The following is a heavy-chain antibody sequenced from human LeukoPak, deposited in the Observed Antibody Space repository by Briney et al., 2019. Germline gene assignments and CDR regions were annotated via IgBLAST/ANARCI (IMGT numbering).Heavy chain of an antibody. CDR2: IHYGGAT. J-gene: IGHJ4*02. V-gene: IGHV4-39*01. Sequence: SETLSLTCTVSGGSFSSSTYYWGWIRQPPGKGLEWIGSIHYGGATYYNPSLKSRVTISVDASKNQFSLKLQSVTAADTAVYYCASLRLGELSPIDFWGQGTLATVSS. D-gene: IGHD3-16*02. CDR3: ASLRLGELSPIDF. CDR1: GGSFSSSTYY.